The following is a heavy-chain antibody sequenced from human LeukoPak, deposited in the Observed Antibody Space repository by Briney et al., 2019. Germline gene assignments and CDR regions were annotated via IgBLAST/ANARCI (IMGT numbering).Heavy chain of an antibody. J-gene: IGHJ4*02. CDR2: IYPGDSDT. V-gene: IGHV5-51*01. CDR1: GYSFTSYW. CDR3: ATHEVTAAAGTEFDS. D-gene: IGHD6-13*01. Sequence: GESLKISCKGSGYSFTSYWIGWVRQMPGKGLEWMGIIYPGDSDTRYSPSFQGQVTISADKSISTAYLQWSSLKASDTAIYYCATHEVTAAAGTEFDSWGQGTLVTVS.